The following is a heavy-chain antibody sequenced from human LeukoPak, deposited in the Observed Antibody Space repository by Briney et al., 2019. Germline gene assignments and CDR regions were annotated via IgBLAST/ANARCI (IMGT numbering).Heavy chain of an antibody. CDR2: IYDSGST. J-gene: IGHJ4*02. CDR3: ARGGARGYSYGGLDY. D-gene: IGHD5-18*01. Sequence: PPETLSLTCTVSGDSISSYYWSWIRQSPGKGLEWIGYIYDSGSTNYNPSLKSRVSISVDTSKNQFSLKLSSVIAADTAVYYCARGGARGYSYGGLDYWGQGTLVTVSS. CDR1: GDSISSYY. V-gene: IGHV4-59*01.